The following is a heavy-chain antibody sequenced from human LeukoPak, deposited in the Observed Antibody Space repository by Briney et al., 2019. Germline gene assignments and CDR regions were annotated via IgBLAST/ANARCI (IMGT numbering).Heavy chain of an antibody. V-gene: IGHV3-49*04. J-gene: IGHJ4*02. CDR3: TRDQTPYY. CDR2: IRSKAYGGTT. Sequence: SLRLSCAASGFTFSSYEMNWVRQAPGKGLEWVGFIRSKAYGGTTEYAASVKGRFTISRDDSKSIAYLQMNSLKTEDTAVYYCTRDQTPYYWGQGTLVTVSS. CDR1: GFTFSSYE.